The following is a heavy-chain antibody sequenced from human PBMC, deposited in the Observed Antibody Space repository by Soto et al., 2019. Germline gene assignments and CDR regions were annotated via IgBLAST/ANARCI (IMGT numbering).Heavy chain of an antibody. D-gene: IGHD4-17*01. CDR3: ARHTKTTVTTSVVQGFDP. V-gene: IGHV4-39*01. J-gene: IGHJ5*02. CDR2: IYYSGST. CDR1: GGSISSSSYY. Sequence: SETLSLTCTVSGGSISSSSYYWGWIRQPPGKGLEWIGSIYYSGSTYYNPSLKSRVTISVDTSKNQFSLKLSSVTAADTAVYYCARHTKTTVTTSVVQGFDPWGQGTLVTVSS.